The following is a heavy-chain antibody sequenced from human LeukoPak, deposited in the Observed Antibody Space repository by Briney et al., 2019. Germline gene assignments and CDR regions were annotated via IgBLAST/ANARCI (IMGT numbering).Heavy chain of an antibody. Sequence: ETLSLTCTVSGGSIISHSLSWIRQPPGKGLEWIGCISFSGSTNYNPSLKSRVTISVDTSKNQFSLKLSSVTAADTAVSFCARDFWSGSNWFDPWGQGTLVTVSS. CDR1: GGSIISHS. V-gene: IGHV4-59*11. CDR3: ARDFWSGSNWFDP. J-gene: IGHJ5*02. CDR2: ISFSGST. D-gene: IGHD3-3*01.